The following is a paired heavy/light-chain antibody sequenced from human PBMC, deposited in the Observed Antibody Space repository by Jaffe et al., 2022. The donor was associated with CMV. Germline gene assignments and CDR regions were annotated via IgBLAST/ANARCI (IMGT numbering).Light chain of an antibody. V-gene: IGLV1-40*01. CDR3: QAYDSSLGDYYV. J-gene: IGLJ1*01. Sequence: QSVLTQPPSVSGAPGQRVTISCTGSISNIGAGSDVHWYQQLPGTAPKLLIYGNTNRPSGVPDRFSGSKSGTSASLAITGLQAEDEADYYCQAYDSSLGDYYVFGTGTTVTVL. CDR2: GNT. CDR1: ISNIGAGSD.
Heavy chain of an antibody. Sequence: EVQLLESGGGLVQPGGSLRLSCAASGFTFSSYAMTWVRQAPGKGLEGVSAISTRGDSTHYADSVKGRFTISRDTSKNTLYLQMNSLRAEDTAVYYCAKCRDYGDYCYYGLGVWGQGTTVTVSS. CDR1: GFTFSSYA. J-gene: IGHJ6*02. CDR2: ISTRGDST. CDR3: AKCRDYGDYCYYGLGV. V-gene: IGHV3-23*01. D-gene: IGHD3-10*01.